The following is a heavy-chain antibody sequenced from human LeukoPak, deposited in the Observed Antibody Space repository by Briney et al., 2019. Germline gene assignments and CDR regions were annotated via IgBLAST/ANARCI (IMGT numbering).Heavy chain of an antibody. CDR2: IYSGGST. CDR3: ARDAPLFERNAFDI. CDR1: GFTVSSNY. J-gene: IGHJ3*02. V-gene: IGHV3-66*02. Sequence: GGSLRLSCAASGFTVSSNYMSWVRQAPGKGLEWVSVIYSGGSTYYADSVKGRFTISRDNSKNTLYLQMNSLRAEDTAVYYCARDAPLFERNAFDIWGQGTMVTVSS. D-gene: IGHD2-2*01.